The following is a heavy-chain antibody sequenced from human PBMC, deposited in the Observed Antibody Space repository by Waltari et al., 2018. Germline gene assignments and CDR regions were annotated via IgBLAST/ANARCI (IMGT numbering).Heavy chain of an antibody. CDR2: IYHTGST. D-gene: IGHD2-21*02. CDR1: GGSMTGYF. V-gene: IGHV4-59*01. Sequence: QVQLQESGPGLVKPSATLSLTCTVSGGSMTGYFWHWLRQPPGKGLEWIGYIYHTGSTDYGPSLKSRVTVSLDTSKNQFSLRLTSVTSADTAFYYCAREIYGGNSRPFDFWGQGTLVTVSS. J-gene: IGHJ4*02. CDR3: AREIYGGNSRPFDF.